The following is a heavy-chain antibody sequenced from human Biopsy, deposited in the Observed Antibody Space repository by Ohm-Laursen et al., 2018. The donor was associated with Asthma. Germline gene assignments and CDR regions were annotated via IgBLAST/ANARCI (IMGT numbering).Heavy chain of an antibody. Sequence: SDTLSLTCDVSGGSISVSNWWSWVRQPPGRGLEWIGQIYHLGNANDNPSLKSRVTMSVDKSKNQFSLKLTSVTAADTAVYFCARRWRSYDSSNYYLDQWGQGALVTVSS. V-gene: IGHV4-4*02. J-gene: IGHJ4*02. D-gene: IGHD3-22*01. CDR1: GGSISVSNW. CDR2: IYHLGNA. CDR3: ARRWRSYDSSNYYLDQ.